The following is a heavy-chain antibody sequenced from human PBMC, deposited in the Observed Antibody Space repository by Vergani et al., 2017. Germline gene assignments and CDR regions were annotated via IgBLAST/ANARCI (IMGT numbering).Heavy chain of an antibody. Sequence: QVKLQESGPGLVKPSETLSLTCTVSGASVNSYYWSWIRQPPGKGLEWMGYVSFRGATLYDPSVKGRMTISLNTSKNQFSLTLTSVTAADTAVYYCASDTHSGQRADRWGQGILVTVTS. CDR3: ASDTHSGQRADR. D-gene: IGHD6-19*01. J-gene: IGHJ5*02. V-gene: IGHV4-59*02. CDR2: VSFRGAT. CDR1: GASVNSYY.